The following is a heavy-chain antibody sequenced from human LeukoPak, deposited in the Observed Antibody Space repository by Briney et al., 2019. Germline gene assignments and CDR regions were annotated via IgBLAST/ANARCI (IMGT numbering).Heavy chain of an antibody. CDR1: GFIFNSYS. Sequence: GGSLRLSCAASGFIFNSYSMNWVRQAPGKGLEWVSSISSSGSYIYYADSVKGRFTISRDNAKNSLYLQMNSLRVEDTAVYYCARDLGSGIYGTFDYWGQGTLVTVSS. V-gene: IGHV3-21*01. D-gene: IGHD3-10*01. CDR3: ARDLGSGIYGTFDY. CDR2: ISSSGSYI. J-gene: IGHJ4*02.